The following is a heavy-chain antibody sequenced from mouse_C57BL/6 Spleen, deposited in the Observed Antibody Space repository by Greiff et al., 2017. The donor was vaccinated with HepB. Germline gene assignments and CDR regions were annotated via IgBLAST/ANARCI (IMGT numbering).Heavy chain of an antibody. V-gene: IGHV1-18*01. Sequence: EVKLQESGPELVKPGASVKISCKASGYTFTDYNMDWVKQSHGKSLEWIGAINPNNGGTIYNQKFKGKATLTVDKSSSPAYMERRSLTSEDTAVYYCARNLRRAMDYWGQGTSVTVSS. CDR3: ARNLRRAMDY. CDR1: GYTFTDYN. CDR2: INPNNGGT. D-gene: IGHD1-1*01. J-gene: IGHJ4*01.